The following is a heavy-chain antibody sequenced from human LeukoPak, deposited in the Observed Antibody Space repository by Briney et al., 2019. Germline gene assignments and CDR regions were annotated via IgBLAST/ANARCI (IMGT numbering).Heavy chain of an antibody. CDR1: GFTFSSYA. CDR2: ISSNGGST. V-gene: IGHV3-64D*06. Sequence: GGSLRLSCSASGFTFSSYAMHWVRQAPGKGLEYVSAISSNGGSTYYADSVKGRFTISRDNSKNTLFLQMSSLRAEDSAVYYCVSGYCSSTSSRFAYWGQGTLVTVSS. CDR3: VSGYCSSTSSRFAY. J-gene: IGHJ4*02. D-gene: IGHD2-2*01.